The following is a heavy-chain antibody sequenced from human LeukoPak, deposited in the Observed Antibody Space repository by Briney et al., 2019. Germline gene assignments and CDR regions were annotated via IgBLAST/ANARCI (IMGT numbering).Heavy chain of an antibody. CDR3: ARGVSYSSSSSSYYFDY. Sequence: ASVKVSCKASGYTFTSYGISWVRQAPGQGLEWMGWISAYNGNTNYAQKFQGRVTITADKSTSTAYMELSSLRSEDTAVYYCARGVSYSSSSSSYYFDYWGQGTLVTVSS. V-gene: IGHV1-18*01. CDR1: GYTFTSYG. D-gene: IGHD6-6*01. J-gene: IGHJ4*02. CDR2: ISAYNGNT.